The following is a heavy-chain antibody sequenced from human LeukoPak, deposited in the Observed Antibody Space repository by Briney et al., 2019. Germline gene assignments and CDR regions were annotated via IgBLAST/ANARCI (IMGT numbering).Heavy chain of an antibody. Sequence: GASVKVSCKASGYTFTSYYMHRVRQAPGQGLEWMGIINPSGGSTSYAQKFQGRVTMTRNTSISTAYMELSSLRSEDTAVYYCARGAAMRRWYGSGSYYRFWGQGTLVTVSS. CDR1: GYTFTSYY. CDR2: INPSGGST. D-gene: IGHD3-10*01. V-gene: IGHV1-46*01. J-gene: IGHJ4*02. CDR3: ARGAAMRRWYGSGSYYRF.